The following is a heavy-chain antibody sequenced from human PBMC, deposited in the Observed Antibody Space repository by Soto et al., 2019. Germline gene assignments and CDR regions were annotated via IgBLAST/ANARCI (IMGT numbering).Heavy chain of an antibody. CDR2: IGTAGDT. D-gene: IGHD6-6*01. V-gene: IGHV3-13*01. Sequence: SGGSLRLSCAASGFTFSSYDMHWVRQATGKGLEWVSAIGTAGDTYYPGSVKGRFTISRENAKNSLYLQMNSLRAEDTAVYYCARERSYLEYSSRRAGMDVWGQGTTVTVSS. CDR1: GFTFSSYD. CDR3: ARERSYLEYSSRRAGMDV. J-gene: IGHJ6*02.